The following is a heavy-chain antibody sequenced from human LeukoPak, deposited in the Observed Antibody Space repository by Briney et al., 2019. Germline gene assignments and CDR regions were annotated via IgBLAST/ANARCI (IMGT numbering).Heavy chain of an antibody. D-gene: IGHD3-10*01. CDR1: GFTFSSYG. CDR3: AKDRRDYFDY. CDR2: IRYDGSNK. J-gene: IGHJ4*02. Sequence: GGSLRLSCAASGFTFSSYGMHWARQAPGKGLEWVAFIRYDGSNKYYADSVKGRFTISRDNSKNTLYLQMNSLRAEDTAVYYCAKDRRDYFDYWGQGTLVTVSS. V-gene: IGHV3-30*02.